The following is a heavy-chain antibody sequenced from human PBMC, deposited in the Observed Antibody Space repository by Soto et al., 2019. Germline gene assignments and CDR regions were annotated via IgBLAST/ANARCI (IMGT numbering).Heavy chain of an antibody. CDR1: GFTFSTYA. CDR2: IIHSGDST. CDR3: ATGQQLGY. Sequence: EVQLLESGGGLVQPGGSLRLSCAASGFTFSTYAMSWVRQAPGKGLEWVSKIIHSGDSTYYADSVKGRFTISRDNPKNTVYLQMNSLRAEDTAVYYCATGQQLGYWGQGTLVTVSS. V-gene: IGHV3-23*01. J-gene: IGHJ4*02. D-gene: IGHD6-13*01.